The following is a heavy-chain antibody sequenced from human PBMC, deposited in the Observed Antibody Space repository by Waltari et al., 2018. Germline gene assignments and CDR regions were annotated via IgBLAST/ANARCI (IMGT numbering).Heavy chain of an antibody. CDR3: TRDRVGYCSGGTCYSRWFDP. CDR2: FDPEDGEA. D-gene: IGHD2-15*01. Sequence: QVQLVQSGAEVKTPGSSVTVSCRVSGYSLTDSALHWVRRDPGKGLEWLGGFDPEDGEAVYAQEFQGRVTMTEDTSKDTAYMELSSLTYEDTAVYYCTRDRVGYCSGGTCYSRWFDPWGQGTLVTVSS. J-gene: IGHJ5*02. V-gene: IGHV1-24*01. CDR1: GYSLTDSA.